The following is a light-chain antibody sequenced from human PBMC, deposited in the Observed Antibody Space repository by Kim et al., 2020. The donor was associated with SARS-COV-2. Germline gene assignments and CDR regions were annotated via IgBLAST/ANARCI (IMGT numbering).Light chain of an antibody. J-gene: IGKJ1*01. CDR2: AAS. Sequence: SSVGDRVTITCRASQSISSYLNWYQQKPGKAPKLLIYAASSLQSGVPSRFSGSGSGTDFTLTISSLQPEDFATYYCQQSYSTPQTFGQGTKVEIK. CDR3: QQSYSTPQT. CDR1: QSISSY. V-gene: IGKV1-39*01.